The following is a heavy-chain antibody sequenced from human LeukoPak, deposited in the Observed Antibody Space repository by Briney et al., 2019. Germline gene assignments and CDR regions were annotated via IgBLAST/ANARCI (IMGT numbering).Heavy chain of an antibody. CDR3: VRECLLPEKCLEY. Sequence: GGSLRLSCAASGFTFSSYWMHWVRQAPGKGLVWVSRINSDGSSTSYADSVKGRFTISRDNAKKSLYLQLDNLRVEDTAVYYCVRECLLPEKCLEYWGQGTLVTVSS. CDR2: INSDGSST. D-gene: IGHD3-10*01. V-gene: IGHV3-74*01. CDR1: GFTFSSYW. J-gene: IGHJ4*02.